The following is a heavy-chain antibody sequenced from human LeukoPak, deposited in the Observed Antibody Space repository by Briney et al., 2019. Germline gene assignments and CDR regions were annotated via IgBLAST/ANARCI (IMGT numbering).Heavy chain of an antibody. J-gene: IGHJ4*02. CDR1: GGSFSGYY. V-gene: IGHV4-34*01. CDR3: ARARGWLQDFDY. Sequence: TSETLSLTCAVYGGSFSGYYWSWIRQPPGKGLEWIGEINHSGSTNYNPSLKSRVTISVDTSKNQFSLKLSSVTAADTAVYYCARARGWLQDFDYWGQGTLVTVSS. D-gene: IGHD5-12*01. CDR2: INHSGST.